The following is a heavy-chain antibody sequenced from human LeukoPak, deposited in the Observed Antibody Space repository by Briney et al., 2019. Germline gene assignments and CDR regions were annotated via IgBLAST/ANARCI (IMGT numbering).Heavy chain of an antibody. J-gene: IGHJ4*02. CDR1: EFIFSGYW. Sequence: GGSLRLSCPASEFIFSGYWMNWVCPAPGKGLEGVANIKQDGSEKQYVDSVRGRFTISRDNAKNSLYLQMNSLRVEDTAVYYCARDGFVGAADYWGQGTLVTVSS. CDR2: IKQDGSEK. V-gene: IGHV3-7*01. CDR3: ARDGFVGAADY. D-gene: IGHD6-13*01.